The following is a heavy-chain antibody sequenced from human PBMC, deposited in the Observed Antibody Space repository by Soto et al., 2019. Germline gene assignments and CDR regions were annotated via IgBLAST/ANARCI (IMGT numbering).Heavy chain of an antibody. V-gene: IGHV3-7*01. CDR2: IKQDGSEK. J-gene: IGHJ6*02. CDR1: GFTFSSYW. CDR3: ARDFYDSSGYSRSLSYYGMDV. Sequence: GGSLRLSCAASGFTFSSYWMSWVRQAPGKGLEWVANIKQDGSEKYYVDSAKGRFTISRDNAKNSLYLQMNSLRAEDTAVYYCARDFYDSSGYSRSLSYYGMDVWGQGTKVTVSS. D-gene: IGHD3-22*01.